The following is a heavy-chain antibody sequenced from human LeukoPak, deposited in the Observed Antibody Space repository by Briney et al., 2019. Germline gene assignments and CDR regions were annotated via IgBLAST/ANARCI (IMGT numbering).Heavy chain of an antibody. D-gene: IGHD1-26*01. Sequence: SVKVSCXASGGTFSSYAISWVRQAPGQGLEWMARIIPIFGTANYAQKFQGRVTITTDVSTSTAYMVLSSLRSEDTAVYYCASSSVRGSYYYWGQGTLVTVSS. CDR1: GGTFSSYA. V-gene: IGHV1-69*05. J-gene: IGHJ4*02. CDR2: IIPIFGTA. CDR3: ASSSVRGSYYY.